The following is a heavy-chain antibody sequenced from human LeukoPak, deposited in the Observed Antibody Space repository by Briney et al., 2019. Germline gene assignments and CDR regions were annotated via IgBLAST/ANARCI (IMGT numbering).Heavy chain of an antibody. D-gene: IGHD2-2*01. J-gene: IGHJ5*02. CDR3: ARPQGGPAAKWRGWFDP. V-gene: IGHV4-39*01. CDR2: IYYSGST. CDR1: GGSISSSSYY. Sequence: SETLSLTCTVSGGSISSSSYYWGWIRQPPGKGLEWIGSIYYSGSTYYNPSLKSRVTISVDTSKNQFSLKLSSVTAADTAVYYCARPQGGPAAKWRGWFDPWGQGTLVTVSS.